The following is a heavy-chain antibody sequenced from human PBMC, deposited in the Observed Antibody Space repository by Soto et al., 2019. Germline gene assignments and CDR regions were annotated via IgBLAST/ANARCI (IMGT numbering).Heavy chain of an antibody. CDR3: ATRRDAGIAVAGFHFDY. V-gene: IGHV3-23*01. CDR1: GFAFSSYA. Sequence: GSLRLSCAASGFAFSSYAMSWVRQAPGKGLEWVSAISGSGGSTYYADSVKGRFTISRDNSKNTLYLQMNSLRAEDTAVYYCATRRDAGIAVAGFHFDYWGQGTLVTVSS. D-gene: IGHD6-19*01. J-gene: IGHJ4*02. CDR2: ISGSGGST.